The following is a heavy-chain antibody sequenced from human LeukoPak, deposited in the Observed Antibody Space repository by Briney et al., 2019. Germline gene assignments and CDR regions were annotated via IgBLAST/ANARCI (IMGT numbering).Heavy chain of an antibody. J-gene: IGHJ3*02. V-gene: IGHV3-20*04. CDR3: ASLGIAAADAFDI. Sequence: PGGSLRLSCAASGFTFDDYGMSWVRQAPGKGLEWVSGINWNGGSTGYADSVKGRFTISRDNAKNSLYLQMNSLRAENTALYYCASLGIAAADAFDIWGQGTMVTVSS. CDR1: GFTFDDYG. CDR2: INWNGGST. D-gene: IGHD6-13*01.